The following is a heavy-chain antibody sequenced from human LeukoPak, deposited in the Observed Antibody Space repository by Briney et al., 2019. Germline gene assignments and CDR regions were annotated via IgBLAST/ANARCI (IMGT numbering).Heavy chain of an antibody. V-gene: IGHV1-18*01. J-gene: IGHJ4*02. CDR1: GYTFTSYG. CDR2: ISAYNGNT. CDR3: AREYYGDYIDY. Sequence: GASVKFSCKASGYTFTSYGISWVPQAPGQGLEWMGWISAYNGNTNYAQKLQCRVTMTTNTSTSTAYMELRSLRSDDTAVYYCAREYYGDYIDYWGQGTLVTVSS. D-gene: IGHD4-17*01.